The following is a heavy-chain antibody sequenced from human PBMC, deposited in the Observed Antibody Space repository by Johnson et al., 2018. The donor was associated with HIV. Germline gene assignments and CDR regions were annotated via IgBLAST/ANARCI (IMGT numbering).Heavy chain of an antibody. CDR1: GFTFDDYA. CDR2: ISWNSGSI. Sequence: VQLVESGGGLVQPGRSLRLSCAASGFTFDDYAMHWVRQAPGKGLEWVSGISWNSGSIGYADSVKGRFTISRDNAKNSLYLQMNSLRAEDTALYYCSKDISGYCDSVDDAFDIWGQGTMVTFSS. CDR3: SKDISGYCDSVDDAFDI. V-gene: IGHV3-9*01. D-gene: IGHD6-25*01. J-gene: IGHJ3*02.